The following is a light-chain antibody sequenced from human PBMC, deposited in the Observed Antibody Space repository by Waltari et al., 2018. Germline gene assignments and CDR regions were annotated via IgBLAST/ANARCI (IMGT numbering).Light chain of an antibody. Sequence: DIQMTQSPSSLSDSVGDRVNITCRASQTISTYLNWYQQKPGKAPKLLIYSASSLQSGVPSRFTGSGSGTDFSLTISSLQPDDFATYYCQQSYSSLRTFGPGTKVEVK. V-gene: IGKV1-39*01. J-gene: IGKJ1*01. CDR3: QQSYSSLRT. CDR2: SAS. CDR1: QTISTY.